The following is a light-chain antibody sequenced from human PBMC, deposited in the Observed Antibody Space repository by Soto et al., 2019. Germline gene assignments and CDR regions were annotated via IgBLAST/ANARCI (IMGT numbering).Light chain of an antibody. V-gene: IGKV1-5*03. CDR2: KAS. CDR1: QNINTW. Sequence: DIKMTQSPSTLSASVGDRVTISCRASQNINTWLAWYKQQPGKAPQLLIYKASSLESGVPSRFSGSGSGTGFTLTISSLRPDDFVTFYCQQYNDSFPTFGQGTKVEIK. J-gene: IGKJ1*01. CDR3: QQYNDSFPT.